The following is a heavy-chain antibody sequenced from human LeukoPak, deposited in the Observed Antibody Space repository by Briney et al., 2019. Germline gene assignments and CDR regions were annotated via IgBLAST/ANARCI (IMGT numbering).Heavy chain of an antibody. CDR1: GFTFSSYG. Sequence: GRSLRLSCAASGFTFSSYGMHWVRQAPGKGLEWVAVIWYDGSNKYYADSVKGRFTISRDNSKNTLYLQMNSLRAEDTAVYYCAKNSRKYGDYGAYDYWGQGTLVTVSS. CDR2: IWYDGSNK. CDR3: AKNSRKYGDYGAYDY. D-gene: IGHD4-17*01. V-gene: IGHV3-33*06. J-gene: IGHJ4*02.